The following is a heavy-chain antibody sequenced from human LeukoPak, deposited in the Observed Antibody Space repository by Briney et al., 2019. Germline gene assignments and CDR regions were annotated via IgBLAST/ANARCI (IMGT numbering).Heavy chain of an antibody. CDR2: ISTAGDP. CDR1: GFTFSSYD. D-gene: IGHD2-2*01. Sequence: GGSLRLSCTASGFTFSSYDMHWVRQDKGKGLEWVSAISTAGDPYYLGSVKGRFTISRENAKNSFYLQMNSLRAGNTAVYYCAGQARPGAAEGAFDIWGQGTMVTVSS. J-gene: IGHJ3*02. V-gene: IGHV3-13*05. CDR3: AGQARPGAAEGAFDI.